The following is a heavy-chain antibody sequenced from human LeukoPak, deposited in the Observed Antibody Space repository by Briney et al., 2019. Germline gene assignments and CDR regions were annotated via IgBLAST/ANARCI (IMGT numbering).Heavy chain of an antibody. CDR2: IKQDGSEK. D-gene: IGHD3-22*01. V-gene: IGHV3-7*01. J-gene: IGHJ3*02. Sequence: GGSLRLSCAASGFTFSSYWMSWVRQAPGKGLEWVANIKQDGSEKYYVDSVKGRFTISRDNAKNSLYLQMNSLRAEDTAVYYCARVVSPPYYYDSSGYIAYLAFDIWGQGTMVTVSS. CDR3: ARVVSPPYYYDSSGYIAYLAFDI. CDR1: GFTFSSYW.